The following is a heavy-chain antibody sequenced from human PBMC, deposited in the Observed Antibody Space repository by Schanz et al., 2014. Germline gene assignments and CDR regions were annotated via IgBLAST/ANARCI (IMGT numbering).Heavy chain of an antibody. CDR1: GITFSGYS. Sequence: EVQVVESGGGLVQPGGSLRLSCAASGITFSGYSMNWVRQAPGKGLEWVSYISGSSSTKYYADSVKGRFTISRDNGKNSLYLKMNSVRAEDTAVYFGARNYKSDFSSPRHDAFDVWGQGTVVTVSS. J-gene: IGHJ3*01. CDR2: ISGSSSTK. CDR3: ARNYKSDFSSPRHDAFDV. V-gene: IGHV3-48*01. D-gene: IGHD3-10*01.